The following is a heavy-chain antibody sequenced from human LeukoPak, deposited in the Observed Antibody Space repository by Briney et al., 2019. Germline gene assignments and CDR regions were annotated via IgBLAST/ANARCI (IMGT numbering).Heavy chain of an antibody. Sequence: GVSLRLSCAASGFTLTSYGMHWVRQAPGKGLEWVALITYDGYYKYYSDSVKGRFTISSDTSKNTLYLQMNSLRAEDTAVYYCARDLSPVVRASPMGYWGQGTLVTVSS. CDR3: ARDLSPVVRASPMGY. CDR1: GFTLTSYG. D-gene: IGHD3-10*01. CDR2: ITYDGYYK. J-gene: IGHJ4*02. V-gene: IGHV3-30*03.